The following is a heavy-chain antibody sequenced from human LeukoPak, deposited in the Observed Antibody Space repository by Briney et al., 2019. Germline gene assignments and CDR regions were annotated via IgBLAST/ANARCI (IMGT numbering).Heavy chain of an antibody. Sequence: WETLSLTCTVSGGSISSSSYYWGWIRQPPGKGLEWIGSIYYSGSTYYNPSLKSRVTISVDTSKNQFSLKLSSVTAADTAVYYCARDLSRELPSSYYYMDVWGKGTTVTVSS. D-gene: IGHD1-26*01. CDR1: GGSISSSSYY. J-gene: IGHJ6*03. V-gene: IGHV4-39*07. CDR2: IYYSGST. CDR3: ARDLSRELPSSYYYMDV.